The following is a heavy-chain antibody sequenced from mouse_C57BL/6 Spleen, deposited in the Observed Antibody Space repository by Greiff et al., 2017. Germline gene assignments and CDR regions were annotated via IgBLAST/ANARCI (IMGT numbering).Heavy chain of an antibody. Sequence: VKLQESGAELVKPGASVKISCKASGYAFSSYWMNWVKQRPGKGLEWIGQIYPGDGDTNYNGKFKGKATLTADKSSSTAYMQLSSLTSEDSAVYFCASREGDGYPFAYWGQGTLVTVSA. CDR3: ASREGDGYPFAY. CDR1: GYAFSSYW. CDR2: IYPGDGDT. D-gene: IGHD2-3*01. V-gene: IGHV1-80*01. J-gene: IGHJ3*01.